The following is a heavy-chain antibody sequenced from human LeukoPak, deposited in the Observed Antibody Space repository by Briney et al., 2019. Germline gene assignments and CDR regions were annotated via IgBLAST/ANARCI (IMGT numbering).Heavy chain of an antibody. CDR1: GYTFNNYA. D-gene: IGHD1-26*01. CDR2: ISGGTGSI. CDR3: AKGGPLFQCTGSYHFDY. V-gene: IGHV3-23*01. J-gene: IGHJ4*02. Sequence: GGSLRLSCAASGYTFNNYAMNWVRQAPGKGLEWVSGISGGTGSIFYADSVKGRFTISRDNSKNTLYLRMNSLRAEDTAIYYCAKGGPLFQCTGSYHFDYWGQGTLVTVSS.